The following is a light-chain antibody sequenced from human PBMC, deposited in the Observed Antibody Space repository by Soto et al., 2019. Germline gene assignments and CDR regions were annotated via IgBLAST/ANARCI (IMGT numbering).Light chain of an antibody. Sequence: PWLPSPSVEDIVIITSRASQGISNYLAWYQQKPGKVPKLLIYAASTLQSGVPSRFSGSGSGTDFTPTISSLQPEDVATYCCQNYNSHTLQFGQGTR. CDR1: QGISNY. J-gene: IGKJ5*01. CDR3: QNYNSHTLQ. CDR2: AAS. V-gene: IGKV1-27*01.